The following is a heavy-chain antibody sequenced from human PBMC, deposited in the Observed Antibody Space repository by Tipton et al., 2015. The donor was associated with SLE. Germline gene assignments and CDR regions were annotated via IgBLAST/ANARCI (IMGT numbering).Heavy chain of an antibody. CDR2: IKSDGSST. D-gene: IGHD2-21*01. J-gene: IGHJ4*02. Sequence: SLRLSCAASGFTFSNYWMHWVRQVPGKGLVWVSRIKSDGSSTAYADSVEGRFFISRDNAMNTLYLQMNSLRADDTALYHCVRDRGMGDPRHFWGQGTLVTVSS. CDR1: GFTFSNYW. CDR3: VRDRGMGDPRHF. V-gene: IGHV3-74*01.